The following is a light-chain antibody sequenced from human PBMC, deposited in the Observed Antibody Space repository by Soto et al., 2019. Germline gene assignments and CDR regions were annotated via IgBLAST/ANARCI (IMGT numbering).Light chain of an antibody. V-gene: IGKV3-15*01. CDR1: QSVSSY. J-gene: IGKJ4*02. Sequence: IVLTQSPATLSWSPLERVSPSFRASQSVSSYLAWYQQKPGQAPRLLLYGASTRATGVPARFSGSGSGTEFTLTIGNLQSEDFAVYSCQQYYKWPLTFGGGTKVDIK. CDR3: QQYYKWPLT. CDR2: GAS.